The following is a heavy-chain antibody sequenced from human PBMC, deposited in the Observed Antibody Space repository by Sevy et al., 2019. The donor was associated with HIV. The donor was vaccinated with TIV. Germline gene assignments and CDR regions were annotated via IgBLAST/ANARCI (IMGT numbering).Heavy chain of an antibody. CDR2: ISGSGTST. CDR3: GKVWIFGAGGFYDY. V-gene: IGHV3-23*01. CDR1: GFSFSTHA. D-gene: IGHD3-3*01. Sequence: GGSLRLSCAASGFSFSTHAMTWVRQAPGKGLEWVSGISGSGTSTYYTDSVKGRFTISRDNSKNTVYLQMNNLRAEDTAVYYCGKVWIFGAGGFYDYWGQGTLVTVSS. J-gene: IGHJ4*02.